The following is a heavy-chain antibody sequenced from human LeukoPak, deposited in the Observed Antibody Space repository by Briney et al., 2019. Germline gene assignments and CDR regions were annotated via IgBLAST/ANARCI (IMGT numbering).Heavy chain of an antibody. CDR1: GFTFSNYG. J-gene: IGHJ3*02. V-gene: IGHV3-30*03. Sequence: PGGSLRLSCAASGFTFSNYGMHWVRQAPGKGPEWVAVISYDGSKKYYADSVKGRFTISRDNSKNTLYLQMNSLRTEDTAVYYCASRGDYYDSSGYYSDAFDIWGQGTMVTVSS. D-gene: IGHD3-22*01. CDR3: ASRGDYYDSSGYYSDAFDI. CDR2: ISYDGSKK.